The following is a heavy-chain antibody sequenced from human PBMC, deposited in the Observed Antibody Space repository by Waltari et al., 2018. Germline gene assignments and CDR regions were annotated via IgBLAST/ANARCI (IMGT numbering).Heavy chain of an antibody. J-gene: IGHJ4*02. D-gene: IGHD1-7*01. CDR2: IIPIFVTA. V-gene: IGHV1-69*05. Sequence: QVQLVQSGAEVKKPGASVKVSCKASGYTFTSYGISWVRQVPGQGLEWMGGIIPIFVTANYAHKFQVRVTITTDESTSTAYMELSSLRSEDTAVYYCAREGKLELRGGLHYWGQGTLVTVSS. CDR3: AREGKLELRGGLHY. CDR1: GYTFTSYG.